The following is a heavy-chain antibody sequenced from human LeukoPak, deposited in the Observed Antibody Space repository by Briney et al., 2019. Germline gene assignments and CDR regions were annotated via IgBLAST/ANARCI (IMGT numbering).Heavy chain of an antibody. Sequence: VASVTVSFKASGYTFTVYYMHWVRQAPGQGLEWMGWINPNSGGTNYAQKFQGRVTMTRDTSISTAYMELSRLRSDDTAVYYCARDTYQVDWNQNLGNWFDPWGQGTLVTVSS. D-gene: IGHD1-1*01. CDR1: GYTFTVYY. J-gene: IGHJ5*02. CDR3: ARDTYQVDWNQNLGNWFDP. CDR2: INPNSGGT. V-gene: IGHV1-2*02.